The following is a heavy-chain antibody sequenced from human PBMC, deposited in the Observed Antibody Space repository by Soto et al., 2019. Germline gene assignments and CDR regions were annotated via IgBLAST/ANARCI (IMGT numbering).Heavy chain of an antibody. J-gene: IGHJ4*02. CDR2: IYYSGST. V-gene: IGHV4-31*03. CDR1: GGSISSGGNY. D-gene: IGHD4-17*01. Sequence: PSETLSLTCTVSGGSISSGGNYWSWTRQHPGKGLEWIGYIYYSGSTYYNPSLKSRVTISVDTSKNQFSLKLSSVSAADTAVYYCARENCGVTTCGLDYWGQGNLVTVSS. CDR3: ARENCGVTTCGLDY.